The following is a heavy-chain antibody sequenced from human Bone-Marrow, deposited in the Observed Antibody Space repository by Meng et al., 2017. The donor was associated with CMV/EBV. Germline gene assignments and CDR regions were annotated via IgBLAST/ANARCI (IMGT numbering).Heavy chain of an antibody. J-gene: IGHJ4*02. V-gene: IGHV1-2*02. CDR1: GYTFSAYY. CDR2: INPNSGGP. D-gene: IGHD6-19*01. Sequence: GESLKISCKASGYTFSAYYIHWVRQAPGQGLEWMGWINPNSGGPTYARKFQGRVTMTRDTSINTVYMELRRLRSDDRAVYYGARPEGAVAGKPLRYWGQGTLVTVSS. CDR3: ARPEGAVAGKPLRY.